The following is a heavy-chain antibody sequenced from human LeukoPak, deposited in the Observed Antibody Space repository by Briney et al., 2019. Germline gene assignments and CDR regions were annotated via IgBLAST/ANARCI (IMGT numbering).Heavy chain of an antibody. CDR1: GYSFTSYW. CDR3: ARGERHYDILTGYSNTPWYFDL. CDR2: IYAADSHT. Sequence: GESLKISCKGSGYSFTSYWIGWVRQMPGKGLEWMGIIYAADSHTIYSPSFQGQVTISADKSISTAYLQWSSLKASDTAMYYCARGERHYDILTGYSNTPWYFDLWGRGTLVTVSS. V-gene: IGHV5-51*01. D-gene: IGHD3-9*01. J-gene: IGHJ2*01.